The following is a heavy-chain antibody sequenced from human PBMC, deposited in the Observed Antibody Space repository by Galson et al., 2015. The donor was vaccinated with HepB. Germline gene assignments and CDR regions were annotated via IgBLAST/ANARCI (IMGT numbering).Heavy chain of an antibody. D-gene: IGHD3-22*01. CDR2: IYPGDSDT. CDR1: GYSFTSYW. V-gene: IGHV5-51*01. Sequence: SGAEVKKPGESLKISCKGSGYSFTSYWIGWVRQMPGKGLEWMGIIYPGDSDTRYSPSFQGQVTISADKSISTAYLQWSSLKASDTAMYYCARVLNYYDSSGSKGWLDYWGQGTLVTVSS. J-gene: IGHJ4*02. CDR3: ARVLNYYDSSGSKGWLDY.